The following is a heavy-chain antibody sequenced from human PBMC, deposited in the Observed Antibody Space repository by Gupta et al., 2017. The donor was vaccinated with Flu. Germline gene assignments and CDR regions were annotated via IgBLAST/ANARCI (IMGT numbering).Heavy chain of an antibody. CDR3: ARHGDSGWSFGY. J-gene: IGHJ4*02. V-gene: IGHV5-51*01. CDR2: IYPGDSDI. Sequence: SYWIGWVRQMPGKGLEWMGIIYPGDSDISYSPSFQGQVTISVDKSISTAYLQWSSLKASDTAMYYCARHGDSGWSFGYWGQGTLVTVSS. CDR1: SYW. D-gene: IGHD6-19*01.